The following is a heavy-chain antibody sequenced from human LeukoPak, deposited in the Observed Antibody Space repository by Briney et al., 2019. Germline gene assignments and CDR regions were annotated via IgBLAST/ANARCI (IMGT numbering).Heavy chain of an antibody. CDR2: ISAYNGNT. CDR3: ARGFKSGHSYGYYILSYYMDV. V-gene: IGHV1-18*01. D-gene: IGHD5-18*01. CDR1: GYTFTSYG. J-gene: IGHJ6*03. Sequence: ASVKVSCKASGYTFTSYGISWVRQAPGQGLEWMGWISAYNGNTNYAQKLQGRVTMTTDTSTSTAYMELRSLRSDDTAVYYCARGFKSGHSYGYYILSYYMDVWGKGTTVTVSS.